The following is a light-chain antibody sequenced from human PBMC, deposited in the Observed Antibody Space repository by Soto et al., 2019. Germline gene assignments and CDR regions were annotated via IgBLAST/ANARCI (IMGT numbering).Light chain of an antibody. Sequence: QSVLTQPPSVSGAPGQRVTISCTGCSSNIGAGCEVHWYQHLPGKAPKLLIYGNTNRPSGVPDRFSGSKSGTSAYLAITGIQAEDEADYYCQSYDSSVSDSYVLGGGTKVT. V-gene: IGLV1-40*01. J-gene: IGLJ1*01. CDR1: SSNIGAGCE. CDR2: GNT. CDR3: QSYDSSVSDSYV.